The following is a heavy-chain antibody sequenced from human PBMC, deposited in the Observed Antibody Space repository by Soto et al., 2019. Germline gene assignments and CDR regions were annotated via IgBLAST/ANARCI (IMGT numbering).Heavy chain of an antibody. V-gene: IGHV4-59*08. Sequence: QVQLQESGPGLVKPSETLSLTCTVSGGSISSYYWSWIRQPPGKGLEWIGYIYYSGSTNYNPSLKSRFTISVDTSKNQFPLKLSPVNAADAAVYYCARHTPHRGYCSGGSCYSYFDYWGQGTMVTVFS. CDR2: IYYSGST. CDR3: ARHTPHRGYCSGGSCYSYFDY. J-gene: IGHJ4*02. CDR1: GGSISSYY. D-gene: IGHD2-15*01.